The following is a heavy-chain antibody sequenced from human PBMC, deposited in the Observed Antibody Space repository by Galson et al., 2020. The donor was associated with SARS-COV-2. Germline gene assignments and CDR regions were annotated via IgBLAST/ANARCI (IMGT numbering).Heavy chain of an antibody. CDR2: INPNSGGT. Sequence: ASVKVSCKASGYTFTGYYMHWVRQAPGQGLEWMGWINPNSGGTNYAQKFQGRVTMTRDTSISIAYMELSRLRSYDTAVYYCARDGTAMVTNGFDIWGQGTMVTVSS. CDR1: GYTFTGYY. CDR3: ARDGTAMVTNGFDI. J-gene: IGHJ3*02. V-gene: IGHV1-2*02. D-gene: IGHD5-18*01.